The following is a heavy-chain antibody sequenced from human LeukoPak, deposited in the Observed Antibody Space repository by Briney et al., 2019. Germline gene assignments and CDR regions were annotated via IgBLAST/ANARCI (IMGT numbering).Heavy chain of an antibody. J-gene: IGHJ5*02. Sequence: GESLKISFKGSGYRFTSYWIGWVRQMPGKGLEWMGIIYPGDSDTRYSPSFQGQVTISADRSISTAYLQWSGLKASDTAMYYCARVLLWFGESSGWFDPWGQGTLVTVSS. D-gene: IGHD3-10*01. CDR3: ARVLLWFGESSGWFDP. V-gene: IGHV5-51*01. CDR1: GYRFTSYW. CDR2: IYPGDSDT.